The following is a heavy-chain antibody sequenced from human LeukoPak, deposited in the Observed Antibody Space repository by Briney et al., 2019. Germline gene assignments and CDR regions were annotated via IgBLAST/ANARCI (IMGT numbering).Heavy chain of an antibody. J-gene: IGHJ3*02. Sequence: PSETLSLTCAVYGGSFSGYYWSWIRQPPGKGLEWLGYIYYSGSTNYNPSLKSRVTIPVDTSKNQFSLKLSSVTAADTAVYYCASLVGAWSRYAFDIWGQGTMVTVSS. V-gene: IGHV4-59*01. D-gene: IGHD1-26*01. CDR2: IYYSGST. CDR3: ASLVGAWSRYAFDI. CDR1: GGSFSGYY.